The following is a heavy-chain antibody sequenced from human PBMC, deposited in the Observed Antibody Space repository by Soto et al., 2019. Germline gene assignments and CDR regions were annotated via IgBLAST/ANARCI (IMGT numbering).Heavy chain of an antibody. CDR3: AVGSGSYLHYYGMDV. D-gene: IGHD3-10*01. V-gene: IGHV1-69*13. Sequence: SVKVSCKASRGTFSSYAISWVRQAPGQGLEWMGGIIPIFGTANYAQKFQGRVTITADESTSTAYMELSSLRSEDTAVYYCAVGSGSYLHYYGMDVWGQGTTVTVSS. J-gene: IGHJ6*02. CDR2: IIPIFGTA. CDR1: RGTFSSYA.